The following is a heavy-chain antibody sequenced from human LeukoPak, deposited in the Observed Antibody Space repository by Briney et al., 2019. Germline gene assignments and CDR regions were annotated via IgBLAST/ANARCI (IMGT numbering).Heavy chain of an antibody. CDR3: ATQPSGRWLQSGAFDY. CDR2: ISSSGSTI. CDR1: GFTFSSYA. D-gene: IGHD5-24*01. Sequence: GGSLRLSCAASGFTFSSYAMNWVRQAPGKGLEWVSYISSSGSTIYYADSVKGRFTISRDNAKNSLYLQMNSLRAEDTAVYYCATQPSGRWLQSGAFDYWGQGTLVTVSS. J-gene: IGHJ4*02. V-gene: IGHV3-48*03.